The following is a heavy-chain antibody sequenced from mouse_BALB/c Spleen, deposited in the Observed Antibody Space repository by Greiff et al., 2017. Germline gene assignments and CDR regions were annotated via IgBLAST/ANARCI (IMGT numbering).Heavy chain of an antibody. D-gene: IGHD4-1*01. Sequence: VQLQPSGPELVRPGVSVKISCKGSGYPFTAYALHWVKQSHAQSLEWIGVISPYYGHTNYHQQFQGPATLTVDQSSSTAYMELARLTSEDSAIYYCARGGLGEWYFEVWGAGTTVTVDS. V-gene: IGHV1-67*01. CDR1: GYPFTAYA. CDR3: ARGGLGEWYFEV. J-gene: IGHJ1*01. CDR2: ISPYYGHT.